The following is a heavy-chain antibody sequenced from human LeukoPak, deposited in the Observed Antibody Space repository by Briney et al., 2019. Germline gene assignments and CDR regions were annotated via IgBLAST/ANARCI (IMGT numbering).Heavy chain of an antibody. CDR2: IYTSGGT. D-gene: IGHD5-18*01. Sequence: SETLSLTCTVSGGSISSGSYYWSWIRQPAGKGLEWIGRIYTSGGTNYNPSLKSRVTISVDTSKNQFSLKLSSVTAADTAVYYCAGGYSYGYAWGQGTLVTVSS. J-gene: IGHJ5*02. CDR3: AGGYSYGYA. CDR1: GGSISSGSYY. V-gene: IGHV4-61*02.